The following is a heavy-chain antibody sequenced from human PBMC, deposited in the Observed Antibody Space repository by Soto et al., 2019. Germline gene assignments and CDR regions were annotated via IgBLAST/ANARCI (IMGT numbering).Heavy chain of an antibody. D-gene: IGHD1-1*01. CDR2: INAGNGNT. V-gene: IGHV1-3*01. Sequence: GASVKVSCEAPGYGYASYARHWVRQAPGQRLEWMGWINAGNGNTKYSQKFQGRVTITRDTSASTAYMELSSLRSEDTAVYYCARLNWNDAEVLEWFDPWGQGTLVTVSS. J-gene: IGHJ5*02. CDR1: GYGYASYA. CDR3: ARLNWNDAEVLEWFDP.